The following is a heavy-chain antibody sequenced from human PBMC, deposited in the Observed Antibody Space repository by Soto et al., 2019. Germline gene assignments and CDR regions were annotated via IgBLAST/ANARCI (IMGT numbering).Heavy chain of an antibody. J-gene: IGHJ4*02. CDR2: IIPILGIA. CDR3: EGCSGGSCHLSFDF. CDR1: GGTFSSYT. V-gene: IGHV1-69*02. D-gene: IGHD2-15*01. Sequence: QVQLVQSGAEVQKPGSSVQISCKASGGTFSSYTISWVRQAPGQGLEWMGRIIPILGIANYAQKFQGRVPITADKSTSTAYMELSSLRSEDTAVYYCEGCSGGSCHLSFDFWGQGTLVTVSS.